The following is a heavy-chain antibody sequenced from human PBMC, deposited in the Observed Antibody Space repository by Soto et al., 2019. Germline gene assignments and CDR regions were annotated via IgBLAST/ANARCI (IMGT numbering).Heavy chain of an antibody. CDR3: AGQQLALNY. CDR1: GGSFSGYY. J-gene: IGHJ4*02. V-gene: IGHV4-34*01. CDR2: INHSGST. Sequence: PSETLSLTCAVYGGSFSGYYWSWIRQPPGKGLEWIGEINHSGSTNYNPSLKSRVTISVDTSKNQFSLKLSSVTAADTAVYHCAGQQLALNYWGQGTLVTVSS. D-gene: IGHD6-6*01.